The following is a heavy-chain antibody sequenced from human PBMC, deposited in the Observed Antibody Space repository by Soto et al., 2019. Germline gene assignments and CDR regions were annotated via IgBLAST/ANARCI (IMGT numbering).Heavy chain of an antibody. D-gene: IGHD4-4*01. V-gene: IGHV3-23*01. CDR2: IGSGGDGI. CDR3: ATYRQHLMDS. J-gene: IGHJ4*02. Sequence: PGWSLRLSCAASGFTFSSFAMKWVRQAPGKGLEWVSVIGSGGDGIHYADSVKGRFTISRDNSKNTVNLQMNSLRADDTAVYYCATYRQHLMDSWGQGTLVTVSS. CDR1: GFTFSSFA.